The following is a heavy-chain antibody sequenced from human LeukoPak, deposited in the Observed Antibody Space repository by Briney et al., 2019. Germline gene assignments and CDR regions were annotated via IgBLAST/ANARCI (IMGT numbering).Heavy chain of an antibody. CDR3: ARVRTVQLDAGPPELDGPYFDY. D-gene: IGHD1-1*01. Sequence: GASVKVSCKASGYTFTGYYMHWVRQAPGQGLEWMGWINPDSGGTNDAQKFQGRVTMTRDTSISTAYMELSRLRSEDTAVYYCARVRTVQLDAGPPELDGPYFDYWGQGTLVTVSS. CDR2: INPDSGGT. J-gene: IGHJ4*02. V-gene: IGHV1-2*02. CDR1: GYTFTGYY.